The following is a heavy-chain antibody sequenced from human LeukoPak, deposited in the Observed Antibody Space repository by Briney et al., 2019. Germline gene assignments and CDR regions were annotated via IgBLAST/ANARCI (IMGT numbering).Heavy chain of an antibody. CDR2: IRYDGSNK. CDR3: AKGGTMVV. V-gene: IGHV3-30*02. CDR1: GFSFSSDG. D-gene: IGHD1-1*01. Sequence: QPGGCLRPSCAVYGFSFSSDGIHSVRQAPGKGLEWEVFIRYDGSNKYYADSVTDRSTISRDKSKTTLYLQMNSLRTEDTSVYYCAKGGTMVVWGEGTTVTISS. J-gene: IGHJ6*03.